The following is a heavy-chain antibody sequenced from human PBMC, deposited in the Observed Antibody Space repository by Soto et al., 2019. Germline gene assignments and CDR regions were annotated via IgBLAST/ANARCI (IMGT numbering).Heavy chain of an antibody. CDR2: IYPGDSDT. Sequence: LGESLKISCKGSGYSFTSYWIGWVRQMPGKGLEWMGIIYPGDSDTRYSPSFQGQVTISADKSISTAYLQWSSLKASDTAMYYCARRGAHIAAAGRRGSYYYYGMDVWGQGTTVTV. CDR3: ARRGAHIAAAGRRGSYYYYGMDV. J-gene: IGHJ6*02. V-gene: IGHV5-51*01. CDR1: GYSFTSYW. D-gene: IGHD6-13*01.